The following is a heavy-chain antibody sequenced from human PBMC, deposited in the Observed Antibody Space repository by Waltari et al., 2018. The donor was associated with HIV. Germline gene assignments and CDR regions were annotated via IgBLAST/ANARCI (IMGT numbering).Heavy chain of an antibody. V-gene: IGHV3-74*01. Sequence: EVRLVESGGGLGQPGGSLRLSWAGSGFTFSRYWMHWVRQTPGKGLEWVSRIKPDGTQTDYADSVKGRFTISRDNAKSTLHLQLNALSVEDTALYFCTGDTFGNDDFWGQGVLVTVSS. J-gene: IGHJ4*02. CDR1: GFTFSRYW. CDR3: TGDTFGNDDF. CDR2: IKPDGTQT. D-gene: IGHD1-1*01.